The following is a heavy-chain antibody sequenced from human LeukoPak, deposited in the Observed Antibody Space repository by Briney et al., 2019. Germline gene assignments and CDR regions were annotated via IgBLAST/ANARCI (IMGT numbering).Heavy chain of an antibody. D-gene: IGHD1-26*01. CDR1: GFPFNTYN. J-gene: IGHJ3*01. Sequence: PGGSLRLSCAASGFPFNTYNMNWVRQAPGKGLEWVSSFDTTGKNIYYAASVKGRFNISRDNAKNSLYLHMNNLRAEDTAVYYCATRGAGQTGAFDFWGHGTMVIVSS. CDR3: ATRGAGQTGAFDF. V-gene: IGHV3-21*01. CDR2: FDTTGKNI.